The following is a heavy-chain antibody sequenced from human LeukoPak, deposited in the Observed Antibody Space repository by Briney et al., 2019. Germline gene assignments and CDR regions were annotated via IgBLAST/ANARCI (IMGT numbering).Heavy chain of an antibody. Sequence: GGSLRLSCAASGFTFSSHAMSWVRQAPGKGLEWVSAISSSSDHIYYADSVQGRFTISRDNSKNTLYLQMNSLRAEDTALYYCANFVDTSMGGNDYWGQGTLVAVSS. CDR2: ISSSSDHI. CDR3: ANFVDTSMGGNDY. J-gene: IGHJ4*02. V-gene: IGHV3-23*01. CDR1: GFTFSSHA. D-gene: IGHD5-18*01.